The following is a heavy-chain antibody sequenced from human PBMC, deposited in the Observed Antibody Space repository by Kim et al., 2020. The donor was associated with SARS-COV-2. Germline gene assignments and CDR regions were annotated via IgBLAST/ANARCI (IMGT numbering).Heavy chain of an antibody. J-gene: IGHJ1*01. V-gene: IGHV4-34*01. CDR1: GGSFSGYY. Sequence: SETLSLTCAVYGGSFSGYYWSWIRQPPGKGLEWIGEINHSGSTNYNPSLKSRVTISVDTSKNQFSLKLSSVTAADTAVYYCAQYYGDYGAEYFQHWGQGTLVTVSS. CDR2: INHSGST. D-gene: IGHD4-17*01. CDR3: AQYYGDYGAEYFQH.